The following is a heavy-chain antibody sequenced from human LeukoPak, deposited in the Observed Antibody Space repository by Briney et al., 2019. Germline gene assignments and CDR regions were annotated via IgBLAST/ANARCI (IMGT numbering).Heavy chain of an antibody. CDR3: ARVSRETVTGFDY. D-gene: IGHD4-17*01. V-gene: IGHV1-2*02. Sequence: ASVKVSCKASGYTFTGYYMHWVRQAPGQGLEWVGWINPNSGGTNYAQKFQGRVTMTRDTSISTAYMELSRLRSDDTAVYYCARVSRETVTGFDYWGQGTLVTVSS. CDR1: GYTFTGYY. J-gene: IGHJ4*02. CDR2: INPNSGGT.